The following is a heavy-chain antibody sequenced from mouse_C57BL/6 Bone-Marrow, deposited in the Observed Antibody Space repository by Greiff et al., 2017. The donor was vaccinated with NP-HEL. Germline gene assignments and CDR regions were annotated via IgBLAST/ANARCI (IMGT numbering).Heavy chain of an antibody. CDR2: ILPGSSTT. CDR1: GYTFTGYC. J-gene: IGHJ3*01. CDR3: AIYGRAWCAD. Sequence: VKLQQSGAELMKPGASVKLSCKASGYTFTGYCLAWVTQRPEHGLAWIGAILPGSSTTYYNEKFKGKATFTADTSSNTAYMQLSCLTTDDSASYYCAIYGRAWCADWGQGTLVTVSA. D-gene: IGHD1-1*01. V-gene: IGHV1-9*01.